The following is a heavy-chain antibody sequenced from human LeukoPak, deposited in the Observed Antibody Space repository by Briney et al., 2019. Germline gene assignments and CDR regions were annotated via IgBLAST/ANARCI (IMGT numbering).Heavy chain of an antibody. CDR1: GGSVNSGDYY. Sequence: SETLSLTCTVSGGSVNSGDYYWSWIRQSPGKGLEYIGYIYYSGSTYYNPSLKSRVSISLDMSRNQSSLKLNSVAAADTAVYYCARDLIRPSWGAFDIWGQGIMVTVSS. V-gene: IGHV4-30-4*08. D-gene: IGHD3-16*01. J-gene: IGHJ3*02. CDR2: IYYSGST. CDR3: ARDLIRPSWGAFDI.